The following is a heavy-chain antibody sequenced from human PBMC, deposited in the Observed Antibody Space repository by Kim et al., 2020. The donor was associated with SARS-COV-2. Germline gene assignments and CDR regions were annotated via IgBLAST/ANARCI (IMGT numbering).Heavy chain of an antibody. CDR1: GGSISSSSYY. D-gene: IGHD6-13*01. Sequence: SETLSLTCTVSGGSISSSSYYWGWIRQPPGKGLEWIGSIYYSGSTYYNPSLKSRVTISVDTSKNQFSLKLSSVTAADTAVYYCARPFIAASYGMDVWGQGTTGTVSS. J-gene: IGHJ6*02. V-gene: IGHV4-39*01. CDR3: ARPFIAASYGMDV. CDR2: IYYSGST.